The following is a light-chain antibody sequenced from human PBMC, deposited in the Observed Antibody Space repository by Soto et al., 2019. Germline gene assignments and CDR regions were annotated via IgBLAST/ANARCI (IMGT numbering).Light chain of an antibody. V-gene: IGKV3-20*01. CDR3: QQYASAPFS. Sequence: EIVLTQSPGTLSLSPGDRATLSCRASHSINTSFLAWFQQKPGKAHRLLIYAASTRATGIPDRFSGSASETDFTLTINRLEPEDSAVYYCQQYASAPFSLGPGTKVDIK. CDR2: AAS. J-gene: IGKJ3*01. CDR1: HSINTSF.